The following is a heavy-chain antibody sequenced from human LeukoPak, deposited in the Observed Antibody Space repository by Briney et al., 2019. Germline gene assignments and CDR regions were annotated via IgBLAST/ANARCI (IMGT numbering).Heavy chain of an antibody. J-gene: IGHJ4*02. CDR2: ISYGGRT. CDR1: GGSISSSSYF. V-gene: IGHV4-39*01. CDR3: TTSYSTSWPEINY. Sequence: AKTLSLTCTVSGGSISSSSYFWGWIRKPPGMGLEWIGTISYGGRTYYNPSLKSRVTISVDTSKNELSLKLNSVTAADTAVYYCTTSYSTSWPEINYWGQGTLVTVSS. D-gene: IGHD6-13*01.